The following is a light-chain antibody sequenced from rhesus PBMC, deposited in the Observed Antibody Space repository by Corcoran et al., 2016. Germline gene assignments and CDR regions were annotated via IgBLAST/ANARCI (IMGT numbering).Light chain of an antibody. Sequence: QSAPTQPPSVSGSPGQSVTISCTGTSSDIGGYNYVSWYQQHPGKAPKLMIYGVSNRPSGVSDRFSGSKSGNTASLTTSGLQAEDAADYYCCSYTSSSTFLFGGGTRLTVL. CDR2: GVS. V-gene: IGLV2S7*01. CDR3: CSYTSSSTFL. J-gene: IGLJ2*01. CDR1: SSDIGGYNY.